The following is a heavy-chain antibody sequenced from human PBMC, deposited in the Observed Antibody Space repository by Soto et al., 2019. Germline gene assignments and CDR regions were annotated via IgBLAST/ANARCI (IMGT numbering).Heavy chain of an antibody. J-gene: IGHJ3*02. D-gene: IGHD7-27*01. CDR2: IYSGGST. CDR1: GFTVSSNY. CDR3: ARDGYWGLEKGEAFDI. V-gene: IGHV3-53*01. Sequence: GGSLRLSCAASGFTVSSNYMSWVRQAPGKGLEWVSVIYSGGSTYYADSVKGRFTISRDNSKNTLYLQMNSLRAEDTAVYYCARDGYWGLEKGEAFDIWGQGTMVTVSS.